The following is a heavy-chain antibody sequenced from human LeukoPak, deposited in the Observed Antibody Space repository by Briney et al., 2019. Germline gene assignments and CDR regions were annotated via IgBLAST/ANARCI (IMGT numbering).Heavy chain of an antibody. CDR1: TFTFSTHD. V-gene: IGHV3-23*01. J-gene: IGHJ4*02. D-gene: IGHD2-2*01. CDR2: ISYTGGST. Sequence: GGSLRLSCAASTFTFSTHDMTWVRQAPGKGLEWVSLISYTGGSTYYADSVKGRFTISRDNSKNTLYLQMNSLRAEDTAVYYCAQRGVPAAMYYFDYWGQGTLVTVSS. CDR3: AQRGVPAAMYYFDY.